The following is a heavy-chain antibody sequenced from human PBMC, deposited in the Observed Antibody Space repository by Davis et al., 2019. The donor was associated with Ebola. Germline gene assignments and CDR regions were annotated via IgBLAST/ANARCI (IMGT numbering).Heavy chain of an antibody. Sequence: PGGSLRLSCAASGFTLSNYAMRWVRQAPGKGLEWVSGVSATGTRTYYADSVKGRFTISRDNSKNTVYLQMNSLRAEDTAVYYCAKVSGSYLLGYMDVWGTGTTVTVSS. CDR2: VSATGTRT. J-gene: IGHJ6*03. D-gene: IGHD1-26*01. CDR3: AKVSGSYLLGYMDV. CDR1: GFTLSNYA. V-gene: IGHV3-23*01.